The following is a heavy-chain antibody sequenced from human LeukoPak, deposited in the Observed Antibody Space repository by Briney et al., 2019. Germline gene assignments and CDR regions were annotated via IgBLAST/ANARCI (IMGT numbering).Heavy chain of an antibody. Sequence: SETLSLTCTVSGGSVSSGSYYWSWIRQPPGKGLEWIGYIYYSGSTNYNPSLKSRVTISVDTSRNQFSLKLSSVTAADTAVYYCARVGKDIMTYYYYGMDVWGQGTTVTVSS. D-gene: IGHD3-9*01. J-gene: IGHJ6*02. CDR1: GGSVSSGSYY. CDR3: ARVGKDIMTYYYYGMDV. CDR2: IYYSGST. V-gene: IGHV4-61*01.